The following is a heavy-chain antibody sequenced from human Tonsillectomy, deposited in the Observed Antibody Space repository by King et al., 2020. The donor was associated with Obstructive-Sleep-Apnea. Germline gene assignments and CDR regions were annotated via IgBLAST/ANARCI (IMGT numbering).Heavy chain of an antibody. V-gene: IGHV4-59*01. CDR3: ARAQGSTLFGMVTGRDYSYYGMDV. J-gene: IGHJ6*02. Sequence: QLQESGPGRVKPSETLSLTCTVSGGSMSSYYWSWIRQPPGKGLEWIGYMYNSGNTNYNPSLKSRVTISADTSENQFSLRMRSVTAADTAVYYCARAQGSTLFGMVTGRDYSYYGMDVWGQGTAVTVSS. CDR2: MYNSGNT. CDR1: GGSMSSYY. D-gene: IGHD3-3*01.